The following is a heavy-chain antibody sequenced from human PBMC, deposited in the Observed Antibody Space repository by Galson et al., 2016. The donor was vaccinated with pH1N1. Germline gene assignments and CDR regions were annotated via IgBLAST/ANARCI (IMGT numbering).Heavy chain of an antibody. CDR1: GFTFDDYA. J-gene: IGHJ4*02. V-gene: IGHV3-9*01. D-gene: IGHD3-10*01. CDR3: SKDRDYYGSGPTDD. CDR2: ISWNSGSK. Sequence: SLRLSCADSGFTFDDYAMHCVRQAPGKGLEWVSNISWNSGSKGYADSVKGRFTIPRDNAKNSLYLQMNSLRAEDPALYYWSKDRDYYGSGPTDDWGQGTLVTVSS.